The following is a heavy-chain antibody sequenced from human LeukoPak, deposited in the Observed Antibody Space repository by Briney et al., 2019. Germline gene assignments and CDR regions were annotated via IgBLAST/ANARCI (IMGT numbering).Heavy chain of an antibody. J-gene: IGHJ4*02. Sequence: SVKVSCKASGGTFSSYAISWVRQAPGQGLEWMGGIIPIFGTANYAQKFQGRVTITADESTSTAYMELGSLRSEDTAVYYCARDQGYSYGFDYWGQGTLVTVSS. D-gene: IGHD5-18*01. CDR2: IIPIFGTA. CDR1: GGTFSSYA. CDR3: ARDQGYSYGFDY. V-gene: IGHV1-69*13.